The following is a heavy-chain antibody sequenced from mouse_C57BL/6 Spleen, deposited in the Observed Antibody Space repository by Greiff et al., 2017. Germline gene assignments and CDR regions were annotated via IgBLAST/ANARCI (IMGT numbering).Heavy chain of an antibody. J-gene: IGHJ2*01. Sequence: VQLQQSGAELVRPGASVKLSCTASGFNIKDDYMHWVKQRPEQGLEWIGWIDPENGDTEYASKFQGKATITADTSSNTAYLQLSSLTSEDTAVYYCTTLRITTVVADYWGQGTTLTVSS. CDR3: TTLRITTVVADY. V-gene: IGHV14-4*01. CDR2: IDPENGDT. CDR1: GFNIKDDY. D-gene: IGHD1-1*01.